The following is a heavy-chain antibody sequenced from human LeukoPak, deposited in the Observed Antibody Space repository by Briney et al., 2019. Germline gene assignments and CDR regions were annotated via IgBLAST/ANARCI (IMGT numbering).Heavy chain of an antibody. CDR2: ISGSGGST. V-gene: IGHV3-23*01. D-gene: IGHD1-26*01. CDR1: GFTFSSYA. Sequence: PGGSLRLSCAASGFTFSSYAMSWVRQAPGKGLEWVSAISGSGGSTYYADSVKGRFTISRDNSKNTLCLQMNSLRAEDTAVYYCAKDPYSGSYSRDYWGQGTQVTVSS. CDR3: AKDPYSGSYSRDY. J-gene: IGHJ4*02.